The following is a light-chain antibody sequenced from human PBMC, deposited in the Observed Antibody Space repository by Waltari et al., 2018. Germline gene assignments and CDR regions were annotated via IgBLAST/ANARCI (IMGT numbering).Light chain of an antibody. J-gene: IGKJ4*01. CDR3: QQYFTTPLT. Sequence: DIQMTQSPSTLSASVGDRVTITCRASQTVTTWLAWYQQKPGKAPRLLIYKASTLESGVPSRFSGSGSGTEFSLTISGVQAEDVAVYYCQQYFTTPLTFGGGTKVEIK. V-gene: IGKV1-5*03. CDR1: QTVTTW. CDR2: KAS.